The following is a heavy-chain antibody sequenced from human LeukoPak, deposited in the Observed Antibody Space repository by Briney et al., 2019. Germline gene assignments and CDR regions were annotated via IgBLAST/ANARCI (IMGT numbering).Heavy chain of an antibody. V-gene: IGHV3-23*01. D-gene: IGHD6-19*01. CDR1: GFTFNNYA. CDR3: AKGVQWAVPGSCLDS. J-gene: IGHJ4*02. Sequence: GGSLRLSCPASGFTFNNYAMIWVRQAPGKGLEWVSGISGTGGSTLYADSVKGRFRISRDNSKNTLYLQMNGLRVDDTAVYYCAKGVQWAVPGSCLDSWGLGTLVTVSS. CDR2: ISGTGGST.